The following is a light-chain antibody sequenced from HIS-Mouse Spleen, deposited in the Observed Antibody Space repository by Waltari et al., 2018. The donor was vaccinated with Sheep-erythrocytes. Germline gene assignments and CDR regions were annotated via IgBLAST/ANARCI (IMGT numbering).Light chain of an antibody. CDR1: SGINVGTYR. CDR3: MIWHSSAWV. V-gene: IGLV5-45*02. Sequence: QAVLTQPSSLSASPGASASLTCTLRSGINVGTYRIYWYQQKPGSPPQYLLRYKSDSDKQEGLGVPIRFSGSKDASANAGILLISGLQSEDEADYYCMIWHSSAWVFGGGTKLTVL. CDR2: YKSDSDK. J-gene: IGLJ3*02.